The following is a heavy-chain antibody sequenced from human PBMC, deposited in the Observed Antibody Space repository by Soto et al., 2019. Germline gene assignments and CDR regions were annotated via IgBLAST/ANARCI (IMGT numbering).Heavy chain of an antibody. CDR3: ARDRYLDSYAFDS. CDR1: GFSFSSYA. CDR2: ISFEGNDK. D-gene: IGHD3-9*01. V-gene: IGHV3-30-3*01. J-gene: IGHJ4*02. Sequence: LRLSCAASGFSFSSYAMHWVRQAPGKGLEWVAVISFEGNDKYYADSVKGRFTISRDENENTLYLQMNSLRPEDTAVYYCARDRYLDSYAFDSWGQGTLVTVSS.